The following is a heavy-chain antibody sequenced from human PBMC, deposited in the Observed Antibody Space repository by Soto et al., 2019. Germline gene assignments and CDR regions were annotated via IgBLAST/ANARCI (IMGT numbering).Heavy chain of an antibody. CDR3: ASHGYSYGGGYFDY. D-gene: IGHD5-18*01. CDR1: GFTVSSNY. V-gene: IGHV3-66*04. CDR2: IYSGGSA. J-gene: IGHJ4*02. Sequence: EVQLVESGGGLVQPGGSLRLSCAASGFTVSSNYMSWVRQAPGKGLEWVSVIYSGGSAYYADSVKGRFTISRDNSKKTLYLQMNRLRAKATAVYYCASHGYSYGGGYFDYWGQGTLVTVSS.